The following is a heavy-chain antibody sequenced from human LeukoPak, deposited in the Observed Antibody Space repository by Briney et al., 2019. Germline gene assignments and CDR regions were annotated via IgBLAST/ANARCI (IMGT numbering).Heavy chain of an antibody. V-gene: IGHV3-23*01. CDR1: GFTFSSYA. CDR3: AKGRGYIFYY. CDR2: ISGSGGST. J-gene: IGHJ4*02. D-gene: IGHD3-16*02. Sequence: GGALRLSCAASGFTFSSYAMSWARQAPGKGLEWVSAISGSGGSTYYADSVKGRFTTSRDNSKNTLYLQMNSLRAEDTAVYYCAKGRGYIFYYWVQGTLVTVSS.